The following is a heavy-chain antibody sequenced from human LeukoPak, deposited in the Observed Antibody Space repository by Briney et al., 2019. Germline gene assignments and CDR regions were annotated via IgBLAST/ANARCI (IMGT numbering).Heavy chain of an antibody. V-gene: IGHV1-46*01. J-gene: IGHJ4*02. D-gene: IGHD5-18*01. CDR3: ARMGMDTAMVTNFFDY. CDR2: IHPSGGST. CDR1: GYTFTSHY. Sequence: ASVKVSCKASGYTFTSHYMHWVGQAPGHALEGLGVIHPSGGSTSYAQKFQGKVTMTKDTSTSTVYIELSSLRFEDTAVYYWARMGMDTAMVTNFFDYWGQGTMVTVSS.